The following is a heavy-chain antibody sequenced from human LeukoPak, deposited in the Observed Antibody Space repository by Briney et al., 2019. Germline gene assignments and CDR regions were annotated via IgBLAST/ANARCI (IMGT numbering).Heavy chain of an antibody. CDR1: GYTFTSYG. V-gene: IGHV1-18*01. Sequence: ASVKVSCKAPGYTFTSYGISWVRQAPGQGLEWMGWISAYNGNTNYAQKLQGRVTMTTDTSTSTAYMELRSLRSDDTAVYYCARKNDYVWGSYRSYYFDYWGQGTLVTVSS. CDR3: ARKNDYVWGSYRSYYFDY. CDR2: ISAYNGNT. J-gene: IGHJ4*02. D-gene: IGHD3-16*02.